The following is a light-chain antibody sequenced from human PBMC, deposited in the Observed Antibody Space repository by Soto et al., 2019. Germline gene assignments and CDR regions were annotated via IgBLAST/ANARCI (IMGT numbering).Light chain of an antibody. V-gene: IGKV1-5*01. CDR1: QSIGTH. J-gene: IGKJ2*01. Sequence: DIQITQSPSTLSASVGDRVTITCRASQSIGTHLAWYQQKPGKAPEVLIYDASTLESGVPSSFSGSGSGTKFTLTISNLRPDDFATYYCQQYSTNLYTFGQGTKLEIK. CDR2: DAS. CDR3: QQYSTNLYT.